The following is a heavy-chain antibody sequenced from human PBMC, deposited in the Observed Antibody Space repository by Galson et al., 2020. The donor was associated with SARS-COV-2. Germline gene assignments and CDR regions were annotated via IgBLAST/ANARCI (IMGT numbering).Heavy chain of an antibody. V-gene: IGHV4-59*01. J-gene: IGHJ4*02. CDR2: IYYSGST. D-gene: IGHD1-26*01. Sequence: ETSETLSLTCTVSGGSISSYYWSWIRQPPGKGLEWIGYIYYSGSTNYNPSLKSRVTISVDTSKNQFSLILSSVTAADTAVYYCAREKYSGSYRIPYFDYWGQGTLVTVSS. CDR1: GGSISSYY. CDR3: AREKYSGSYRIPYFDY.